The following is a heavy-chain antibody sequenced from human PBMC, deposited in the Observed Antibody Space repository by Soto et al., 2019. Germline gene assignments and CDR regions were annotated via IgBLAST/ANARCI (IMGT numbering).Heavy chain of an antibody. J-gene: IGHJ5*02. CDR2: ISAYNGNT. CDR1: GYTFTSYG. V-gene: IGHV1-18*01. CDR3: AREQKRYSSDDWFDP. D-gene: IGHD6-19*01. Sequence: VASVKVSCKASGYTFTSYGISWVRQAPGQGLEWMGWISAYNGNTNYAQKLQGRVTMTTDTSTSTAYMELRSLRSDDTAVYYCAREQKRYSSDDWFDPWGQGTLVTV.